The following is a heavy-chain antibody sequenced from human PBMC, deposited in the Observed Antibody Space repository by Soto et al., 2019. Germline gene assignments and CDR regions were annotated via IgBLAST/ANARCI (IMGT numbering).Heavy chain of an antibody. D-gene: IGHD3-22*01. CDR3: AKYIDYYDSSGPYY. CDR2: ISGSGGST. V-gene: IGHV3-23*01. J-gene: IGHJ4*02. Sequence: GGSLRLSCAASGFTFSSYAMSWVRQAPGKGLEWVSAISGSGGSTYYADSVKGRFTISRDNSKNTLYLQMNSLRAEDTAVYYCAKYIDYYDSSGPYYWGQGTLVTVSS. CDR1: GFTFSSYA.